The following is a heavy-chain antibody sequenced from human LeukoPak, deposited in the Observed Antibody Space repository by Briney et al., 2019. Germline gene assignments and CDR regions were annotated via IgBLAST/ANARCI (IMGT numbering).Heavy chain of an antibody. Sequence: GASVKVSCKASGGTFSSYAISWVRQAPGQGLEWMGGIIPIFGTANYAQKFQGRVTITADESTSTAYMELSSLRSEDTAVYYCAREVGDSSSWYAPFDYWGQGTLVTVSS. CDR3: AREVGDSSSWYAPFDY. J-gene: IGHJ4*02. D-gene: IGHD6-13*01. CDR1: GGTFSSYA. CDR2: IIPIFGTA. V-gene: IGHV1-69*13.